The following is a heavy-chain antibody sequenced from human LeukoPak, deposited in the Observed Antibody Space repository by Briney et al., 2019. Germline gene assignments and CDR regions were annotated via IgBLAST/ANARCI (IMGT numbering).Heavy chain of an antibody. Sequence: PSETLSLTCTVSGGSISSYYWSWIRQPPGKGLEWIGYIYYSGSTNYNPSLKSRVTISVDTSKNQFSLKLSSVTAADTAVYYCARVWGVTGGLGSYGYYYYYYYGMDVWGQGTTVTVSS. D-gene: IGHD5-18*01. CDR1: GGSISSYY. CDR2: IYYSGST. V-gene: IGHV4-59*01. CDR3: ARVWGVTGGLGSYGYYYYYYYGMDV. J-gene: IGHJ6*02.